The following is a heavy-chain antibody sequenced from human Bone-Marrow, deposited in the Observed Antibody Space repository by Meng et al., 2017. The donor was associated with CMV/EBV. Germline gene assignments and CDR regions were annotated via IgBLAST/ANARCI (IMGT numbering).Heavy chain of an antibody. Sequence: AETRSLTCAAPVFTFSSYAMHWVRQAPGKGLEGVAVISYDGSNKYYADSVKGRFTISRDNSKNTLYLQMNLLRAEDTAVYYCAREGGKEYYDSSGSDYWGQGTLVTVSS. J-gene: IGHJ4*02. D-gene: IGHD3-22*01. V-gene: IGHV3-30*04. CDR3: AREGGKEYYDSSGSDY. CDR1: VFTFSSYA. CDR2: ISYDGSNK.